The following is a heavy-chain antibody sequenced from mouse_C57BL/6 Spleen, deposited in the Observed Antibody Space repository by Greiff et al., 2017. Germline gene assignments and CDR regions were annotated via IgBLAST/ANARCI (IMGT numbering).Heavy chain of an antibody. CDR2: IRNNANGYTT. J-gene: IGHJ2*01. CDR1: GFTFTDYY. CDR3: ARITTVVDYFDY. V-gene: IGHV7-3*01. Sequence: EVMLVASGGGLVQPGGSLSLSCAASGFTFTDYYMSWVRPPTGKALEWLGFIRNNANGYTTEYSASVTGRFTISRENSQSILYLQMNALRAEDSATYCCARITTVVDYFDYWGQGTTLTVAS. D-gene: IGHD1-1*01.